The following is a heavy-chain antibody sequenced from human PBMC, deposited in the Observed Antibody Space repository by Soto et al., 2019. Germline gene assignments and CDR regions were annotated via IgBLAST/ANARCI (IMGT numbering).Heavy chain of an antibody. D-gene: IGHD6-13*01. Sequence: QVQLQESGPGLVEPSQTLSLTCTVSGGSISSGGYYWSWIRQHPGKGLEWIGYIYYSGSTYYNPSLKSRVTISVDTSKNQFSLKLSSVTAADTAVYYCAREKTGYSSSWYTENWFDPWGQGTLVTVSS. CDR1: GGSISSGGYY. CDR2: IYYSGST. J-gene: IGHJ5*02. V-gene: IGHV4-31*03. CDR3: AREKTGYSSSWYTENWFDP.